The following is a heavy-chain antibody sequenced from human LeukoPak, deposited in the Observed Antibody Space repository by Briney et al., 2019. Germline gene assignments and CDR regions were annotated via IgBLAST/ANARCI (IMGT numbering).Heavy chain of an antibody. CDR1: GHSFSNYC. CDR2: IYPGDSDP. V-gene: IGHV5-51*01. Sequence: GESLKISCKGSGHSFSNYCIACVRQMPGKGLEWMGIIYPGDSDPRYSPSFQSQLTISVDKPISTAYLQSRNLKASDTAIYYCARLSGSGSNSFFDYWGQGTLVTVSS. CDR3: ARLSGSGSNSFFDY. J-gene: IGHJ4*02. D-gene: IGHD6-19*01.